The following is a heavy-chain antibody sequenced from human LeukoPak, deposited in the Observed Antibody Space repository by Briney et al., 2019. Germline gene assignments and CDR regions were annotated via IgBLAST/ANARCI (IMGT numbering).Heavy chain of an antibody. Sequence: QAGGSLRLSCAASRFTFSSYWMHWVRQAPGKGLVWVSRINTDGSGTSYADSVKGRFTISRDNAKNTLYLQMNSLRAEDTAVYYCGRLAHNAWYAIDYWGQGTLVTVSS. J-gene: IGHJ4*02. V-gene: IGHV3-74*01. CDR3: GRLAHNAWYAIDY. D-gene: IGHD6-13*01. CDR2: INTDGSGT. CDR1: RFTFSSYW.